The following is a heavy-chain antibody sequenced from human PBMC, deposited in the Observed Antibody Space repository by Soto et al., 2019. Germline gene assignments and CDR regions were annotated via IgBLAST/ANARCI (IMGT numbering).Heavy chain of an antibody. CDR3: ARDPVGSEQRVGEDWFVP. J-gene: IGHJ5*02. V-gene: IGHV1-18*01. D-gene: IGHD6-6*01. CDR1: GYTFTSYG. Sequence: ASVKVSCKASGYTFTSYGISWVRQAPGQGLEWMGWIRVYNGNTNYAQKVQGRVTMTTETSTSTAYMELRSLRSDDTAVYYCARDPVGSEQRVGEDWFVPWGQGPLVTDPS. CDR2: IRVYNGNT.